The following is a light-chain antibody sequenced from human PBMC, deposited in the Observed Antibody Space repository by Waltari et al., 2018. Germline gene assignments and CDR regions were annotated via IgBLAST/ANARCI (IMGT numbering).Light chain of an antibody. J-gene: IGLJ3*02. CDR3: SLYMGSGIWV. CDR2: KGN. Sequence: QTVVTQEPSLSVSPGGTVTLTCVLNSGSLSTTSYATWYQQTPGQAPRTLVYKGNSRSSGVHDRFSGAILGNKAALTITGAQAQDESDYYCSLYMGSGIWVFGGGTKLTVL. V-gene: IGLV8-61*01. CDR1: SGSLSTTSY.